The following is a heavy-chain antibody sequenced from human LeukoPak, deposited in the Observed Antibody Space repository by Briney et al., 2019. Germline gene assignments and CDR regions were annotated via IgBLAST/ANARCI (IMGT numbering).Heavy chain of an antibody. CDR2: ISGIGDNT. V-gene: IGHV3-23*01. CDR1: GFTFSSYA. J-gene: IGHJ3*02. Sequence: PGGSLRLSCAASGFTFSSYAINWVRQAPGKGLEWVSTISGIGDNTYYADSVKGRFTISRDNHRNTLYLQVNSLRAEDTAVYSCAKGRHIAAPDAFDIWGQGTMVTVSS. D-gene: IGHD6-13*01. CDR3: AKGRHIAAPDAFDI.